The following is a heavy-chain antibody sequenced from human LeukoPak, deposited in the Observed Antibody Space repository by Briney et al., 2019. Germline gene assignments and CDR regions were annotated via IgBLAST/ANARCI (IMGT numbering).Heavy chain of an antibody. CDR2: IYSGGST. CDR1: GFTVSSNY. V-gene: IGHV3-53*01. CDR3: ARDRDLGSYFDY. D-gene: IGHD3-10*01. J-gene: IGHJ4*02. Sequence: GGSLGLSCAASGFTVSSNYMSWVRQAPGKGLEWVSVIYSGGSTYYADSVKGRFTISRDNSKNTLYLQMNSLRAEDTAVYYCARDRDLGSYFDYWGQGTLVTVSS.